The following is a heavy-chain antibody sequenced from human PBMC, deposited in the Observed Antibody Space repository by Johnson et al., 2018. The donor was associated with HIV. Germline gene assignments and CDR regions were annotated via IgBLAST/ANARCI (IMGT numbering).Heavy chain of an antibody. Sequence: QVQLVESGGGVVQPGRSLRLSCAASGFTFSNYGMHWVRQAPGKGLEWVAVISYDGSNEYYAEFVKGRFTISRDNSKNTLYLQMNSLRAGDTAVYYCARHKGQQYGTCDMWGQGTLVTVSS. V-gene: IGHV3-30*03. CDR2: ISYDGSNE. CDR3: ARHKGQQYGTCDM. CDR1: GFTFSNYG. J-gene: IGHJ3*02. D-gene: IGHD3-10*01.